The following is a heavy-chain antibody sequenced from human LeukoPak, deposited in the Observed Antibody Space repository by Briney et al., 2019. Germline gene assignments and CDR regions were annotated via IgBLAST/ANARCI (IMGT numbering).Heavy chain of an antibody. Sequence: PRGSLRLSCVASGFTFSSYWMSWFRQAPGKGLEWVANIKQDGSEKHYVDSVKGRFTISRDNGKNSLYLQMNSLRVDDTAVYYCARVTTMIVVAPGDYWGQGTLVTVSS. V-gene: IGHV3-7*01. CDR3: ARVTTMIVVAPGDY. CDR2: IKQDGSEK. J-gene: IGHJ4*02. D-gene: IGHD3-22*01. CDR1: GFTFSSYW.